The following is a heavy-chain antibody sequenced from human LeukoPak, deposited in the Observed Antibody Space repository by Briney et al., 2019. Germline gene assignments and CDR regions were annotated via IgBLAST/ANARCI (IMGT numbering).Heavy chain of an antibody. CDR3: ARVSWNYVGDY. CDR1: GGSFSGYY. J-gene: IGHJ4*02. D-gene: IGHD1-7*01. V-gene: IGHV4-34*01. CDR2: INHSGST. Sequence: SETLSLTCAVYGGSFSGYYWSWIRQPPGKGLEWIGEINHSGSTNYNPSLKSRVTISVDTSKNQFSLKLSSVTAADTAVYYCARVSWNYVGDYWGQGTLVTVSS.